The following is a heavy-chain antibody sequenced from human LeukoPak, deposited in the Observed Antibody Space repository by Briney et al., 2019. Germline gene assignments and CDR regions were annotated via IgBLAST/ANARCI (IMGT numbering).Heavy chain of an antibody. V-gene: IGHV3-74*01. Sequence: GGSLRLSCAASGFTFSSYWMHWVRQAPGKGLVWVSRINSDGSSTSYADSVKGRFTISRDNAKNTLYLQMNSLRAEDTAVYYCAREFQFLGFYYGMDVWGQGTTVTVSS. J-gene: IGHJ6*02. CDR1: GFTFSSYW. CDR2: INSDGSST. D-gene: IGHD7-27*01. CDR3: AREFQFLGFYYGMDV.